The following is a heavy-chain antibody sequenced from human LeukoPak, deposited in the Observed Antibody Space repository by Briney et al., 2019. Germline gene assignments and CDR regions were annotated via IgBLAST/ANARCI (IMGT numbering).Heavy chain of an antibody. D-gene: IGHD2-2*01. J-gene: IGHJ4*02. Sequence: GGSLRLSCAASGFTFSNYGMHWVRQAPGKGLEWVSSISPSRSYIYYADSVKGRFTISRDNAKNSLYLQMNSLRAEDAAVYYCARGRGCSSMSCYPDYWGQGTLVTVSS. CDR1: GFTFSNYG. CDR2: ISPSRSYI. V-gene: IGHV3-21*01. CDR3: ARGRGCSSMSCYPDY.